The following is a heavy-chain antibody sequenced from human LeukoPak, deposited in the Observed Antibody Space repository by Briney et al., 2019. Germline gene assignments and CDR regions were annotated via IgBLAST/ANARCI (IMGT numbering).Heavy chain of an antibody. CDR3: ARNLISTSGPFDY. J-gene: IGHJ4*02. Sequence: GESLKISCKGSGYSFTSYWIGWVRQMPGKGLEWMGIIYPADSDTRYSPSFQGQVTISADKSISTAYLQWSSLKASDTAMYYCARNLISTSGPFDYWGQGTLVTVSS. V-gene: IGHV5-51*01. CDR2: IYPADSDT. CDR1: GYSFTSYW. D-gene: IGHD3-16*01.